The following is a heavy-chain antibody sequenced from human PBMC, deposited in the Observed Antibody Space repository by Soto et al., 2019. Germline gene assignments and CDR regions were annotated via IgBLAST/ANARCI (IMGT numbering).Heavy chain of an antibody. D-gene: IGHD5-18*01. V-gene: IGHV3-30-3*01. CDR3: ARDKGTNGYNYYYFGMDV. CDR2: ISYDGSDK. Sequence: GGSLRLSCAASGFTFSNYAMHWVRQAPGKGLEWVAVISYDGSDKYNANSVKGRFTISRDNSKNTLYLQMNSLRAEDTAVYYCARDKGTNGYNYYYFGMDVWGQGTKVTVYS. CDR1: GFTFSNYA. J-gene: IGHJ6*02.